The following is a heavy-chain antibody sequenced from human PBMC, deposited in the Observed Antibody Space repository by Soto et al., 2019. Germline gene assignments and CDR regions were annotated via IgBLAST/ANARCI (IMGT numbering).Heavy chain of an antibody. V-gene: IGHV4-34*01. Sequence: SETPSLTCAVYGGSFSGYYWSRIRQPPGKGLEWIGEINHSGSTNYNPSLKSRVTISVDTSKNQFSLKLSSVTAADTAVYYCARGQGVLRYFDWLSSRHPYYFDYWSQGTLVTVSS. D-gene: IGHD3-9*01. J-gene: IGHJ4*02. CDR1: GGSFSGYY. CDR2: INHSGST. CDR3: ARGQGVLRYFDWLSSRHPYYFDY.